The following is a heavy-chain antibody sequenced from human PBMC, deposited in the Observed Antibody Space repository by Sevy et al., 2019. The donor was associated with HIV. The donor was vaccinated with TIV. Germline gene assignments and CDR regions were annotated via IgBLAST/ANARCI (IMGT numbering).Heavy chain of an antibody. J-gene: IGHJ4*02. CDR3: ARGTLRRGYSYGFYDY. CDR2: INWNGGST. CDR1: GFTFDDYG. Sequence: GGSLRLSCAASGFTFDDYGMSWVRQAPGKGLEWVSGINWNGGSTGYADSVKGRFTISRDNAKNSLYLQMNSLRAEDTASYYWARGTLRRGYSYGFYDYWGQGTLVTVSS. D-gene: IGHD5-18*01. V-gene: IGHV3-20*04.